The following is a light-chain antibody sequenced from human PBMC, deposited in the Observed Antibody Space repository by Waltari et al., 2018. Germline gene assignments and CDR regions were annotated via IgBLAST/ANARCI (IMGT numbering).Light chain of an antibody. J-gene: IGLJ1*01. Sequence: SDVLNQAPSVSVAPGQTASVTCGGNNIGSNSVHWYQQKPGQAPVLVVHDDSDRPSKIPERFSGSNSGDTATLTISSVEAGDEADYYCQVWDSSTHHYVFGSGTKVTVL. CDR1: NIGSNS. V-gene: IGLV3-21*02. CDR2: DDS. CDR3: QVWDSSTHHYV.